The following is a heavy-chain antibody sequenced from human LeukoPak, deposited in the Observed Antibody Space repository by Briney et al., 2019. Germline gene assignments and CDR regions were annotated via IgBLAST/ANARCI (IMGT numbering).Heavy chain of an antibody. CDR1: GYTFTSYA. J-gene: IGHJ3*02. CDR2: INAGNGNT. D-gene: IGHD3-22*01. Sequence: GASVKVSCKASGYTFTSYAMHWVRQAPGQRLEWMGWINAGNGNTKYSQKFQGRVTITRDTSASTAYMELSSLRSEDTAVYYCARDSGGGSGYYRGYDAFDIWGQGTMVTVSS. CDR3: ARDSGGGSGYYRGYDAFDI. V-gene: IGHV1-3*01.